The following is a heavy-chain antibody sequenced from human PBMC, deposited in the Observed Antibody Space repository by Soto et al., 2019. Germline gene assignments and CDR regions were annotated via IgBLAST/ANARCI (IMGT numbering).Heavy chain of an antibody. CDR1: VFTFSSYG. J-gene: IGHJ6*02. V-gene: IGHV3-30*18. D-gene: IGHD2-2*01. Sequence: QVQLVESGGGVVQPGRSLRLSCAASVFTFSSYGMHWVRQAPGKGLEWVAVISYDGSNKYYADSVKGRFTISRDNSKNTLYLQMNSLRAEDTAVYYCAKDLFPQLLTQTYYYYYGMDVWGQGTTVTVSS. CDR2: ISYDGSNK. CDR3: AKDLFPQLLTQTYYYYYGMDV.